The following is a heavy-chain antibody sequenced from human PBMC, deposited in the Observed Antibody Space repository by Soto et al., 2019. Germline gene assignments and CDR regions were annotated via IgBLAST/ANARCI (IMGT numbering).Heavy chain of an antibody. V-gene: IGHV3-30*18. D-gene: IGHD3-16*01. Sequence: GGSLRLSCAASGFTFSDYAMHWLRRTPGQGMEWVAMISYDGHYKYYADSMRGRFSISRDNSKNTLYVEMNSLRPEDTAVYYCAKEREPTIGARQYYDSWGQGTLVTVSS. CDR2: ISYDGHYK. J-gene: IGHJ4*02. CDR1: GFTFSDYA. CDR3: AKEREPTIGARQYYDS.